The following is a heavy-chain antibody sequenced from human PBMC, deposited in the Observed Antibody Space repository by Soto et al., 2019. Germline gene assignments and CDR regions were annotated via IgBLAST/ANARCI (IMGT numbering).Heavy chain of an antibody. CDR1: GYSFTGYW. CDR3: ARPFWGNYYDSSGYPSRGGMDV. D-gene: IGHD3-22*01. J-gene: IGHJ6*02. CDR2: IDPSDSYT. V-gene: IGHV5-10-1*01. Sequence: GESLKISCKGSGYSFTGYWISWVRQMPGKGLEWMGRIDPSDSYTNYSPSFQGHVTISADKSISTAYLQWSSLKASDTAMYYCARPFWGNYYDSSGYPSRGGMDVWGQGTTVTVSS.